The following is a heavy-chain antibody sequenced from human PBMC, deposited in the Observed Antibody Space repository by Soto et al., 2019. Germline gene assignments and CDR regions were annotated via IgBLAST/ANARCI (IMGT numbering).Heavy chain of an antibody. CDR3: ARAGASTYYYDSSGLREFDY. V-gene: IGHV1-46*01. J-gene: IGHJ4*02. D-gene: IGHD3-22*01. CDR1: GYTFTSYY. Sequence: ASVKVSCKASGYTFTSYYMHWVRQAPGQGLEWMGIINPSGGSTSYAQKFRGRVTMTRDTSTSTVYMELSSLRSEDTAVYYCARAGASTYYYDSSGLREFDYWGQGTLVTVSS. CDR2: INPSGGST.